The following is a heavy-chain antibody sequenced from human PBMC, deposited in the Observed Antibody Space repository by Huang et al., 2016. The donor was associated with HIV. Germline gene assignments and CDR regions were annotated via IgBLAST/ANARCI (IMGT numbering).Heavy chain of an antibody. CDR3: ARDWSITAAGYNLFDL. D-gene: IGHD6-13*01. Sequence: QVHLVQSGAEVRKPGSSVKVSCLASGGTFSDDGINRVRQATGQGLEWMGGMIQMFGTENKAQKFEDRVTISADESMRIAYMELSSLKSDDTAVYYCARDWSITAAGYNLFDLWGQGTLVTVSS. CDR1: GGTFSDDG. CDR2: MIQMFGTE. V-gene: IGHV1-69*13. J-gene: IGHJ5*02.